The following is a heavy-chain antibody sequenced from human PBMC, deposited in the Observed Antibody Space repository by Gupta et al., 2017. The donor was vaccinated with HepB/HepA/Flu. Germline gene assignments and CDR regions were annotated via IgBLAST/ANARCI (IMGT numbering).Heavy chain of an antibody. CDR2: IYYSGGT. J-gene: IGHJ5*02. CDR1: GGSISSSSYY. D-gene: IGHD2-2*01. Sequence: QLQLQESGPGLVKPSETLSLTCTVPGGSISSSSYYWGWIRQPPGKGLEWIGSIYYSGGTYYNPSLKSRVTISVDTSKNQFSLKLSSVTAADTAVYYCARRISYCSSTSCSYENWFDPWGQGTLVTVSS. CDR3: ARRISYCSSTSCSYENWFDP. V-gene: IGHV4-39*01.